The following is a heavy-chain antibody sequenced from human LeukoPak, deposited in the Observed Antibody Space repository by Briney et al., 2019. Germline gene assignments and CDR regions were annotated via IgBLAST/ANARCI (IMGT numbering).Heavy chain of an antibody. CDR1: GFTFSSYS. CDR3: ARDGWNSYGAEYFQH. J-gene: IGHJ1*01. Sequence: PGGSLRLSCAASGFTFSSYSMNWVRQAPGKGLEWVSYISSSNTIYYADSVKGRFTISRDNAKNSLYLQMSSLRAEDTAVYYCARDGWNSYGAEYFQHWGQGTLVTVSS. D-gene: IGHD5-18*01. CDR2: ISSSNTI. V-gene: IGHV3-48*01.